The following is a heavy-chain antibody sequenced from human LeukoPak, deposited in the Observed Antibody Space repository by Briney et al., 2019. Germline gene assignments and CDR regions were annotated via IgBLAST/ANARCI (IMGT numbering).Heavy chain of an antibody. CDR1: DDSISNTNYY. V-gene: IGHV4-39*01. CDR2: IYSTGST. J-gene: IGHJ4*02. CDR3: ARQKRQLREYYFDY. Sequence: PSETLSLTCTVSDDSISNTNYYWGWIRQPPGKGLEWIGSIYSTGSTYYTPSLKSRVTISVATSKNQFSLPLSSLPAPDTPRYYCARQKRQLREYYFDYWGQGTLVTVSS. D-gene: IGHD6-6*01.